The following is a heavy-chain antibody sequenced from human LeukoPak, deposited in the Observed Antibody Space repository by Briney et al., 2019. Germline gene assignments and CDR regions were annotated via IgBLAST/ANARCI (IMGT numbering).Heavy chain of an antibody. CDR2: FYHSAST. D-gene: IGHD3-10*01. J-gene: IGHJ2*01. Sequence: SETLSLTCSVSGGFNTHYYWSWIRQPPGKGLEWIGYFYHSASTNYNPSLKSRVTISVDTSKNHFSLKLSSVTAADTAVYYCARVLLGLDYYGSGSYYRGYFDLWGRGTLVTVSS. CDR1: GGFNTHYY. CDR3: ARVLLGLDYYGSGSYYRGYFDL. V-gene: IGHV4-59*01.